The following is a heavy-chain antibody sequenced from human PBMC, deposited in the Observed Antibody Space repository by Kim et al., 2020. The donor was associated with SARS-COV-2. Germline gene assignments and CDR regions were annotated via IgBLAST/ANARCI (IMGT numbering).Heavy chain of an antibody. CDR3: SDYHGAGSHYTY. CDR2: FTRDGIT. D-gene: IGHD3-10*01. V-gene: IGHV3-23*01. CDR1: GFTFSSYG. J-gene: IGHJ4*02. Sequence: GGSLRLSCAASGFTFSSYGMTWVRQAPGKGLEWVASFTRDGITYYADSVKGRFTISRDNSKNMLYLQMNSRRAEDTAVYYCSDYHGAGSHYTYWGQGTLVTVSS.